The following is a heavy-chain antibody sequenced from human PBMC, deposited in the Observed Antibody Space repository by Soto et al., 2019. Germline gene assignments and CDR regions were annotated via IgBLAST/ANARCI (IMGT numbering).Heavy chain of an antibody. CDR2: IWCYGSNK. D-gene: IGHD6-13*01. V-gene: IGHV3-33*01. CDR3: ARDRLLGASGTIYYSGVDV. Sequence: GGSLRLSCAASGFTFSSYSMHWVRQAPGKGLEWVAAIWCYGSNKYYADSVKGRFTISRDNSKNTLYLQMNSLRAEDTDVYYWARDRLLGASGTIYYSGVDVWGQGTTVTVSS. CDR1: GFTFSSYS. J-gene: IGHJ6*02.